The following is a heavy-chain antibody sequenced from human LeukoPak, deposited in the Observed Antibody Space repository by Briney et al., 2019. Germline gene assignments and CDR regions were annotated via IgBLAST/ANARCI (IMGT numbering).Heavy chain of an antibody. V-gene: IGHV3-23*01. CDR3: ARDRSGYYYAPLDY. Sequence: GGSLRLSCAATGFTFSSYAMSWVRQAPGKGLEWVSAISGSGGSTYYADSVKGRFTISRDNSKNTLYLQMNSLRAEDTAVYYCARDRSGYYYAPLDYWGQGTLVTVSS. CDR1: GFTFSSYA. J-gene: IGHJ4*02. CDR2: ISGSGGST. D-gene: IGHD3-22*01.